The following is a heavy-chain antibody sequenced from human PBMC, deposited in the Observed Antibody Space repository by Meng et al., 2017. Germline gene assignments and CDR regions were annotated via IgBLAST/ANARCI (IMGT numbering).Heavy chain of an antibody. D-gene: IGHD1-26*01. Sequence: VQAVLVGVGVEKPGSAVKVSCKATGGTFSSYAISWVRQAPGQGLEWMGGIIPIFGTANYAQKFQGRVTITADKSTSTAYMELSSLRSEDMAVYYCARDGVGATEGYFDYWGQGTLVTVSS. J-gene: IGHJ4*02. CDR2: IIPIFGTA. CDR1: GGTFSSYA. CDR3: ARDGVGATEGYFDY. V-gene: IGHV1-69*06.